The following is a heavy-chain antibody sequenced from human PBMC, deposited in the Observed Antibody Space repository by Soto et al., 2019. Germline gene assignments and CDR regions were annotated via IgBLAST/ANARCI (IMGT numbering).Heavy chain of an antibody. D-gene: IGHD4-17*01. J-gene: IGHJ4*02. CDR1: GGSVTNSSYY. Sequence: SVTLSLTCTVSGGSVTNSSYYWGWIRQSLGQGLEWLRSVYYRGRSYSTSSVKSRVTISVDTSKNRFSLSLNSVTASDTAVYFCVSQRTTVPTQAYFDYWGPGALVTVSS. CDR3: VSQRTTVPTQAYFDY. CDR2: VYYRGRS. V-gene: IGHV4-39*01.